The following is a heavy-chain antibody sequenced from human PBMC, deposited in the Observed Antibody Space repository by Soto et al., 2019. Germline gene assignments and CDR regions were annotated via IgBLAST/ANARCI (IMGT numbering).Heavy chain of an antibody. J-gene: IGHJ4*02. CDR2: IYYSGST. CDR1: GGSISSYY. CDR3: ARLELGYSSSFFDY. V-gene: IGHV4-59*01. Sequence: QVQLQESGPGLVKPSETLSLTCTVSGGSISSYYWSWIRQPPGKGLEWIGYIYYSGSTNYNPSLKSRVTISVDTSKNQFSLKLSSVTAADTVVYYCARLELGYSSSFFDYWGQGTLVTVSS. D-gene: IGHD6-13*01.